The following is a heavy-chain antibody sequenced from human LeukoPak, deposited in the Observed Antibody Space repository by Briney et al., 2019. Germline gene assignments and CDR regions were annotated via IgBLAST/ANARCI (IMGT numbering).Heavy chain of an antibody. V-gene: IGHV3-30*18. CDR1: GFTFSSYG. CDR3: AKGRGSYWAPYYFDY. J-gene: IGHJ4*02. Sequence: PGRSLRLSCAASGFTFSSYGMHWVRQAPGKGLEWVAVISYDGSNKYYADSVKGRFTISRDNSKNTLYLQMNSLRAEDTAVYYCAKGRGSYWAPYYFDYWSQGTLVTVSS. CDR2: ISYDGSNK. D-gene: IGHD1-26*01.